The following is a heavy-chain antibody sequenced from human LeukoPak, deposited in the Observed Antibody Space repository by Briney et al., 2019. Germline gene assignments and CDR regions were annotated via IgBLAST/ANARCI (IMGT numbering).Heavy chain of an antibody. CDR3: AREQVVPAAITGDDAFDI. D-gene: IGHD2-2*02. V-gene: IGHV4-34*01. CDR2: INHSGST. CDR1: GGSISSYY. J-gene: IGHJ3*02. Sequence: SETLSLTCTVSGGSISSYYWSWIRQPPGKGLEWIGEINHSGSTNYSPSLKSRVTISVDTSKNQFSLKLSSVTAADTAVYYCAREQVVPAAITGDDAFDIWGQGTMVTVSS.